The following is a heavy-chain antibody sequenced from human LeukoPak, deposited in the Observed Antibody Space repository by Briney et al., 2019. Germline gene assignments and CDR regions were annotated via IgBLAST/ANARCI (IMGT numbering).Heavy chain of an antibody. D-gene: IGHD6-19*01. Sequence: SVKVSFKASGGTFSSYTISWVRQAPGQGLEWMGRIIPILGIANYAQKFQGRVTITADKSTSTAYMELSSLRSEDTAVYYCATLAVAGTARDYWGQGTLVTVSS. CDR1: GGTFSSYT. CDR2: IIPILGIA. J-gene: IGHJ4*02. V-gene: IGHV1-69*02. CDR3: ATLAVAGTARDY.